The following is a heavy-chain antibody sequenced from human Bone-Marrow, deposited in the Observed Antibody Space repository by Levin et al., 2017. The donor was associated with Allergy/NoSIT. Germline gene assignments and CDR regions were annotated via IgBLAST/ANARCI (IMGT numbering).Heavy chain of an antibody. CDR3: TSTNYYDSSGYKK. V-gene: IGHV3-15*01. J-gene: IGHJ4*02. Sequence: GESLKISCAASGFTFSNAWMSWVRRAPGKGLEWVGRIKSKTDGGTTDYAAPVKGRFTISRDDSKNTLYLQMNSLKTEDTAVYYCTSTNYYDSSGYKKWGQGTLVTVSS. CDR2: IKSKTDGGTT. D-gene: IGHD3-22*01. CDR1: GFTFSNAW.